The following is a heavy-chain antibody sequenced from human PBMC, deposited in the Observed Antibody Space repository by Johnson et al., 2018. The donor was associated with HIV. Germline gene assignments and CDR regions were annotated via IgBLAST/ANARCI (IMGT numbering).Heavy chain of an antibody. Sequence: VQLVESGGGVVQPGRSLRLSCAASGFTFSSYAMHLVRQAPGKGLEWVSGINWNGGRTGYADSVKGRFTISRDNAKNSLYLQMNSLRAEDTALYYCASLEWELRGDTFDIWGQGTLVTVSS. D-gene: IGHD1-26*01. V-gene: IGHV3-20*04. J-gene: IGHJ3*02. CDR2: INWNGGRT. CDR3: ASLEWELRGDTFDI. CDR1: GFTFSSYA.